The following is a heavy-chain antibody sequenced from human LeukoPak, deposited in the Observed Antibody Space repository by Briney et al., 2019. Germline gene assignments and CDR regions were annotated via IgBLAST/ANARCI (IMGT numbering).Heavy chain of an antibody. D-gene: IGHD5-18*01. V-gene: IGHV4-59*08. Sequence: ETLSLTCTVSGGSINTYYWSWIRQPPGKGLEWIAYVRDNGESNYNPSLKSRVAISIDTANNQISLRLNFVTASDTAIYYCARQPANTAAFDIWGLGTMVTVSS. CDR3: ARQPANTAAFDI. CDR2: VRDNGES. J-gene: IGHJ3*02. CDR1: GGSINTYY.